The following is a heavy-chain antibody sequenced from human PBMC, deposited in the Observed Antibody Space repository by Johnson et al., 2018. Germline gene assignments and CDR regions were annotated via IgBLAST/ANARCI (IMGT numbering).Heavy chain of an antibody. CDR3: AKRWLGYIQH. CDR1: GFTFSNYS. Sequence: QVQLVESGGGLVKPGGSMRLSCAASGFTFSNYSMHWVRQAPGKGLEWVAVISYDGSNKYYADLVKGRFTLSRDNSKNTLYLQMNSLRAEDAAVYYCAKRWLGYIQHWGQGTLVTFSS. V-gene: IGHV3-30-3*01. J-gene: IGHJ1*01. D-gene: IGHD2-15*01. CDR2: ISYDGSNK.